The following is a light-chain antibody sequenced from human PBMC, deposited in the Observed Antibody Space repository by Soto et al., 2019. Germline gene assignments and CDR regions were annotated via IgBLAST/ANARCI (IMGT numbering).Light chain of an antibody. CDR1: QGIRND. Sequence: DLQVTQSPSSLSASVGDRVTITCRASQGIRNDLGWDQQKPGKAPKRLIYAASSLHSGVPSRFSGSGSGTEIALTISSLQSEDFAAYYCLQHNSYPWTVGQGTKVEI. V-gene: IGKV1-17*01. CDR2: AAS. J-gene: IGKJ1*01. CDR3: LQHNSYPWT.